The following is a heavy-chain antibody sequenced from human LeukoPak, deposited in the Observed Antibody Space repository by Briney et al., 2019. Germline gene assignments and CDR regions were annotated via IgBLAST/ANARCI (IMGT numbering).Heavy chain of an antibody. J-gene: IGHJ4*02. CDR3: ARGVYIAAAQYAY. Sequence: PSETLSLTCTVSGGSISSYYWSWIRQPPGKGLEWIGYISHNGSTNYNPSLKSRVTISVDTSKSQLSLKLSSVTAADTAVYYCARGVYIAAAQYAYWGQGTLVTVSS. CDR2: ISHNGST. CDR1: GGSISSYY. V-gene: IGHV4-59*08. D-gene: IGHD6-13*01.